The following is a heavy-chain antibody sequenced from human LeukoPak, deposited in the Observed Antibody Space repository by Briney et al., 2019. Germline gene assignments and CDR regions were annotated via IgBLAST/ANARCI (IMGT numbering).Heavy chain of an antibody. J-gene: IGHJ5*02. D-gene: IGHD4-17*01. V-gene: IGHV4-39*01. Sequence: SETLSLTCTVSGGSISSSYYYWGWIRQPPGKGLEWIGSIYSSGSTYYNPSLKSRVTISVDTSKNQFSLKLSPVTAADTAVYYYARHYGPWGQGTLVTVSS. CDR3: ARHYGP. CDR1: GGSISSSYYY. CDR2: IYSSGST.